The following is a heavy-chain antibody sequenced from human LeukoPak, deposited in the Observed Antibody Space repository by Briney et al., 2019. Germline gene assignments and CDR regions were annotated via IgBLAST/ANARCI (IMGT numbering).Heavy chain of an antibody. V-gene: IGHV4-59*08. D-gene: IGHD2/OR15-2a*01. J-gene: IGHJ4*02. Sequence: PTETLSLTCTVSGGSISNYYWSWIRQPPGKGLEWIGYIYYSGSTNYNPSLKSRVTISVDTSKTQFSLKLSSVTAADTAVYYCARHLRNSFFDYWGQGTLVTVSS. CDR3: ARHLRNSFFDY. CDR2: IYYSGST. CDR1: GGSISNYY.